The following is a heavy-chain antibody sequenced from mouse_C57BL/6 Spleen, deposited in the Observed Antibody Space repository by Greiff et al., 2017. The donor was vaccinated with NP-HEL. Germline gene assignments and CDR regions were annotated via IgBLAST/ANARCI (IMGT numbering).Heavy chain of an antibody. CDR2: IRSKSNNYAT. J-gene: IGHJ3*01. CDR3: AYSKNAWFAY. Sequence: EVQVVESGGGLVQPKGSLKLSCAASGFSFNTYAMNWVRQAPGKGLEWVARIRSKSNNYATYYADSVKDRFTISRDDSESMLYLQMNNLKTEDTAMYYCAYSKNAWFAYWGQGTLVTVSA. CDR1: GFSFNTYA. D-gene: IGHD2-5*01. V-gene: IGHV10-1*01.